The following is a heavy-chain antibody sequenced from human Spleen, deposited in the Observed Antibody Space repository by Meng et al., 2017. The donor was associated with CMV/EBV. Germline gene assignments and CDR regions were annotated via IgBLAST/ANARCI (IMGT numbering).Heavy chain of an antibody. D-gene: IGHD6-13*01. V-gene: IGHV4-31*02. J-gene: IGHJ3*02. CDR1: GGSISSGGSY. CDR2: IYYSGST. Sequence: SGGSISSGGSYWSWIRQHPGKGLEWIGYIYYSGSTYSNPSLKSRVTISVDTSKNQFSLKLSSVTAADTAVYYCASHSSSWTGGAFDIWGQGTMVTVSS. CDR3: ASHSSSWTGGAFDI.